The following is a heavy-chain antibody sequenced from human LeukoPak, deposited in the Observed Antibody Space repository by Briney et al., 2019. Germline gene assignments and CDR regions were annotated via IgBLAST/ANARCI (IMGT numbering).Heavy chain of an antibody. V-gene: IGHV4-59*01. CDR3: ARAGCGGDCPPVWFDP. D-gene: IGHD2-21*02. CDR1: GGSISSYY. CDR2: IHYSGST. J-gene: IGHJ5*02. Sequence: SETLSLTCTVSGGSISSYYWSWIRQPPGKGLEWIGYIHYSGSTNYNPSLKSRVTISVDTSKNQFSLNLRSVTAADTAVYYCARAGCGGDCPPVWFDPWGQGTLVTVSS.